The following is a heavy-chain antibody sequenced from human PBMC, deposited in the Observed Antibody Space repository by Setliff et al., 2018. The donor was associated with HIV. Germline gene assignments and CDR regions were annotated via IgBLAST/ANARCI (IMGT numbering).Heavy chain of an antibody. J-gene: IGHJ3*02. CDR2: INPNSGGT. V-gene: IGHV1-2*02. CDR3: ATHTYYYDSSGYYFDAFDI. Sequence: RASVKVSCKASGYTFTSYAMHWVRQAPGQGLEWMGWINPNSGGTNYAQKFQGRVTMTRDTSISTAYMELSRLRSDDTAVYYCATHTYYYDSSGYYFDAFDIWGQGTMVTVSS. D-gene: IGHD3-22*01. CDR1: GYTFTSYA.